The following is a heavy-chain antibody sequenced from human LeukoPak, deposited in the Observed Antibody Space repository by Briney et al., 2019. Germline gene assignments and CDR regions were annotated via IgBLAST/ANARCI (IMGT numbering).Heavy chain of an antibody. V-gene: IGHV1-2*02. J-gene: IGHJ4*02. D-gene: IGHD6-13*01. CDR1: GYTFTGYY. CDR3: ARDGWGAAAGLYPPLADY. CDR2: INPNSGGT. Sequence: ASVKVSCKASGYTFTGYYMHWVRQAPGQGLEWMGWINPNSGGTNYAQKFQGRVTMTRDTSISTAYMELSRLRSDDTAVYYCARDGWGAAAGLYPPLADYWGQGTLVTVSS.